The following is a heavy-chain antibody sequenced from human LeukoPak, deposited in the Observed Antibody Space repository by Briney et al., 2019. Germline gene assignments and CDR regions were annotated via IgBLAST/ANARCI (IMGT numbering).Heavy chain of an antibody. CDR3: AKNHDSNTYHTDDAFDI. Sequence: PGGSLRLSCAASGFTFSSYWMHWVRQAPGKGLVWVSVISVSGRSTYYADSVKGRFTISRDSSKSTLYLQMNSLRAEDTAIYYCAKNHDSNTYHTDDAFDIWGQGTMVTVSS. J-gene: IGHJ3*02. CDR1: GFTFSSYW. D-gene: IGHD2/OR15-2a*01. V-gene: IGHV3-23*01. CDR2: ISVSGRST.